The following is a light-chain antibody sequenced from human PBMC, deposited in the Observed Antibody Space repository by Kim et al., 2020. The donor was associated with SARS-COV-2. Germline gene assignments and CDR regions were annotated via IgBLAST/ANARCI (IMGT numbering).Light chain of an antibody. CDR2: LNSDGSH. Sequence: QPVLTQSPSASASLGASVKLTCTLSSGHSSYAIAWHQQQPEKGPRYLMKLNSDGSHSKGDGIPDRFSGSSSGAERYLTISSLQSEDEADYYCQTWGTGPVFGNGTKVTVL. V-gene: IGLV4-69*01. J-gene: IGLJ1*01. CDR3: QTWGTGPV. CDR1: SGHSSYA.